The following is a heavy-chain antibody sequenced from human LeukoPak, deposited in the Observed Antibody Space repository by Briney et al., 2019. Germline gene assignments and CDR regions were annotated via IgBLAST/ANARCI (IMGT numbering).Heavy chain of an antibody. D-gene: IGHD6-19*01. CDR1: GYTLTSYD. V-gene: IGHV1-8*01. J-gene: IGHJ3*02. Sequence: ASVKVSCKASGYTLTSYDINWVRQATGQGLEWMGWMNPNSGNTDYAQKFQGRVTMTRNTSISTAYMELSSLRSEDTAVYYCATVLAVDDAFDIWGQGTMVTVSS. CDR2: MNPNSGNT. CDR3: ATVLAVDDAFDI.